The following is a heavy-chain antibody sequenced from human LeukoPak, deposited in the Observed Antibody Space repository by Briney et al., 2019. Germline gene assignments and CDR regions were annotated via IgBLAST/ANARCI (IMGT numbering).Heavy chain of an antibody. V-gene: IGHV1-3*01. CDR2: INAGNGNT. CDR1: GYTSTSYA. Sequence: ASVKVSCKASGYTSTSYAMHWVRQAPGQRLEWMGWINAGNGNTKYSQKFQGRVTINRDTSASTAYMELSSLRSEDTAVYYCARRHPSGYSYGGTNDYWGQGTLVTVSS. J-gene: IGHJ4*02. CDR3: ARRHPSGYSYGGTNDY. D-gene: IGHD5-18*01.